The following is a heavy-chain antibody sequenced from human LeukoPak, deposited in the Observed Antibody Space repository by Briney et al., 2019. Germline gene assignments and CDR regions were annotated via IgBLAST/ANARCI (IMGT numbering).Heavy chain of an antibody. D-gene: IGHD6-13*01. CDR3: ARAKGSIAGAAIYYSDY. Sequence: EASVKVSCTASGYTFTAYYIHWVRQAPGQGLEWMGWINCNSGGTNYAQKFQGSVTMTRDTSISTAYMELSSLTSDDTAVYYCARAKGSIAGAAIYYSDYWGQGTLVTVSS. V-gene: IGHV1-2*04. CDR2: INCNSGGT. J-gene: IGHJ4*02. CDR1: GYTFTAYY.